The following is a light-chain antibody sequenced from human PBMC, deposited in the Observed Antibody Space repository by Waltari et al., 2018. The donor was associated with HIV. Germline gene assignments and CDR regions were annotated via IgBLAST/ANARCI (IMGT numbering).Light chain of an antibody. J-gene: IGKJ2*01. CDR2: ATS. V-gene: IGKV1-12*02. Sequence: DIRMTQPPSSVSASLVDPVTITCRASQDVYNWLAWYHKRQERAPKLLIFATSTLQSGAPSRFSGSVSGTDFTLTINTLQPEDVGIYYCQQTASVPYTFGQGTKV. CDR3: QQTASVPYT. CDR1: QDVYNW.